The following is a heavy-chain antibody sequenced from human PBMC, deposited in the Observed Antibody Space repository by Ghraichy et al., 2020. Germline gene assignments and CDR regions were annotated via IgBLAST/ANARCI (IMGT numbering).Heavy chain of an antibody. J-gene: IGHJ4*02. CDR1: GGSFSGYY. CDR3: ARGGSFDTVPAVSYFDY. CDR2: INHSGST. V-gene: IGHV4-34*01. D-gene: IGHD2-2*01. Sequence: SETLSLTCAVYGGSFSGYYWSWIRQPPGKGLEWIGEINHSGSTNYNPSLKSRVTISVDTSKNQFSLKLSSVTAADTAVYYCARGGSFDTVPAVSYFDYWGQGTLVTVSS.